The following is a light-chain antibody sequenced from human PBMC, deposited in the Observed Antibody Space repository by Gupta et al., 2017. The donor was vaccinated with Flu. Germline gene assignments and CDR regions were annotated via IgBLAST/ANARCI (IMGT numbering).Light chain of an antibody. CDR1: QSISSW. CDR2: KAS. CDR3: QQYNSYSGS. V-gene: IGKV1-5*03. Sequence: DIQMTQSPSTLSASVGDRVTITCRASQSISSWLAWYQQKPGKAPKLLIYKASSLESGVPSRFSGNGSGTEFTLTISSLQPDDFATYYCQQYNSYSGSFGQGTKLEIK. J-gene: IGKJ2*04.